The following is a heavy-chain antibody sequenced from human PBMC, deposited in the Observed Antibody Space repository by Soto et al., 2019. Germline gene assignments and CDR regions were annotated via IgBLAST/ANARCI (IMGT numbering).Heavy chain of an antibody. CDR1: GGSISSSSYY. D-gene: IGHD6-13*01. CDR3: ARDHQSGNSWSFDY. CDR2: IYYSGST. V-gene: IGHV4-39*02. Sequence: SETLSLTCTVSGGSISSSSYYWGWIRQPPGKGLEWIGSIYYSGSTYYNPSLKSRVTISVDTSKNQFSLKLSSVTAADTAVYYCARDHQSGNSWSFDYWGQGILVTVSS. J-gene: IGHJ4*02.